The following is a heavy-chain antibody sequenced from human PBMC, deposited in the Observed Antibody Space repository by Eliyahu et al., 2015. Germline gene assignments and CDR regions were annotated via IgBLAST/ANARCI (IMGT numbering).Heavy chain of an antibody. CDR3: ARDSGSFDVDY. Sequence: QLQLQESGPGLVKPSETLSLTCSVSGGPSGGLGHYWGWIRQAPGKRLEWMGSIDDSGNTHYIPSLRGRLTITRDTSRSQFSLRLASVTAADTALYYCARDSGSFDVDYWGRGTLVTVSS. J-gene: IGHJ4*02. D-gene: IGHD5-12*01. CDR2: IDDSGNT. CDR1: GGPSGGLGHY. V-gene: IGHV4-39*02.